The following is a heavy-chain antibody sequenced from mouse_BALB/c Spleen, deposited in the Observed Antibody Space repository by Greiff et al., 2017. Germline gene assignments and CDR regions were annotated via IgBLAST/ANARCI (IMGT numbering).Heavy chain of an antibody. D-gene: IGHD2-14*01. Sequence: VQLKESGPGLVKPSQSLSLTCTVTGYSITSDYAWNWIRQFPGNKLEWMGYISYSGSTSYNPSLKSRISITRDTSKNQFFLQLNSVTTEDTATYYCARPSYYRYDGYYAMDYWGQGTSVTVSS. J-gene: IGHJ4*01. CDR1: GYSITSDYA. CDR2: ISYSGST. V-gene: IGHV3-2*02. CDR3: ARPSYYRYDGYYAMDY.